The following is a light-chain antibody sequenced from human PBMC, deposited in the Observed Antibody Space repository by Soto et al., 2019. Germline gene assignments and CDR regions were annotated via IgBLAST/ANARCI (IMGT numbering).Light chain of an antibody. J-gene: IGLJ2*01. CDR1: NIGSKS. V-gene: IGLV3-21*02. Sequence: SYELAQPPSVSVAPGQTARITCGGKNIGSKSVHWYQQRPGQAPVLVIYDDTDRPAGIPERFSGSNSGNTATLTISRVEAGDEADYACQVWDSDSAHHVVFGGGTKVTVL. CDR2: DDT. CDR3: QVWDSDSAHHVV.